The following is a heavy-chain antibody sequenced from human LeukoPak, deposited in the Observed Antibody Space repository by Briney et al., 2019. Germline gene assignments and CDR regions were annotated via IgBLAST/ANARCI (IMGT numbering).Heavy chain of an antibody. D-gene: IGHD1-20*01. V-gene: IGHV4-31*03. J-gene: IGHJ4*02. CDR3: ARGPDITPADY. CDR2: TYYSGST. CDR1: GGSISSGGYS. Sequence: SQTLSLTCTVSGGSISSGGYSWSWIRPHPGKGLEWIGYTYYSGSTYYNPSLKSRVTISVDTSKNQFSLKLSSVTAADTAVYYCARGPDITPADYWGQGTLVTVSS.